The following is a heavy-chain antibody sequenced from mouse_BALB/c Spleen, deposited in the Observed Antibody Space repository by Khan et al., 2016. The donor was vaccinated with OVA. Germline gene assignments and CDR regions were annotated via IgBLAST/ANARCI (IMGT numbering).Heavy chain of an antibody. Sequence: QIQLVQSGPELKKPGESVKISCKASGYTFTNYGMNWVKQSPGKALKWMGWINTYTGEPTYADDFKGRFAFSLDTSANTAYLQINNLKSEDTATYFCARPPYFSSSLDHWGQGTSVTVSA. D-gene: IGHD1-1*01. CDR3: ARPPYFSSSLDH. CDR2: INTYTGEP. J-gene: IGHJ4*01. V-gene: IGHV9-3-1*01. CDR1: GYTFTNYG.